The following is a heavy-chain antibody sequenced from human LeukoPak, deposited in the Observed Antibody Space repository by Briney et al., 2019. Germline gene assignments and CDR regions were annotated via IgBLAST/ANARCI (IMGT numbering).Heavy chain of an antibody. CDR3: ARAIGDYSNNFDY. CDR2: IYTSGST. V-gene: IGHV4-61*02. J-gene: IGHJ4*02. Sequence: SQTLSLTCTVSGGSISSGSYYWSWIRQPAGKGLEWIGRIYTSGSTNYNPSLKSRVTISVDTSKNQFSLKLSSVTAADTAEYYCARAIGDYSNNFDYWGQGTLVTVSS. CDR1: GGSISSGSYY. D-gene: IGHD4-11*01.